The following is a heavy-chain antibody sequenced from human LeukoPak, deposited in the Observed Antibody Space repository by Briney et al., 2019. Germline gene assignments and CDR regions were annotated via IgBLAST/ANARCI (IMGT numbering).Heavy chain of an antibody. CDR2: IKQDGGEI. V-gene: IGHV3-7*01. CDR1: GFTFSNYW. CDR3: ARDKVVGATHFDY. Sequence: GGSLRLSCAASGFTFSNYWMRWVRQPPGKGLEWVANIKQDGGEIYYVDSVKGRFTISRDNAKNSVSLQMNSLRAEDTAVYYCARDKVVGATHFDYWGQGTLVTVPS. D-gene: IGHD1-26*01. J-gene: IGHJ4*02.